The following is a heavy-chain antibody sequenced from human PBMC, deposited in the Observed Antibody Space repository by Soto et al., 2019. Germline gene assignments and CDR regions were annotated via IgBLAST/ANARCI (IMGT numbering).Heavy chain of an antibody. V-gene: IGHV4-31*03. CDR1: GGPTSSGGNY. Sequence: SETLSLTCIVSGGPTSSGGNYWSWIRQHPGKGLEWIGYIYYSGSTYYNPSLRGRVTISLDTSKNQFSLKLSSVTAAGTAVYYCARGYSPYFFDYWGQGTLVTVSS. CDR2: IYYSGST. J-gene: IGHJ4*02. CDR3: ARGYSPYFFDY. D-gene: IGHD5-12*01.